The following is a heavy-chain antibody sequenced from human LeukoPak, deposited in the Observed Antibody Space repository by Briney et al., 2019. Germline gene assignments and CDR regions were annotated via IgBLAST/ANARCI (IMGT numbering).Heavy chain of an antibody. J-gene: IGHJ5*02. V-gene: IGHV5-51*01. D-gene: IGHD2-2*01. CDR1: GYSFTSYW. CDR3: ASTSLGLPFDP. CDR2: IFPGDSDT. Sequence: GASLKISCKGSGYSFTSYWIGWVRQMPGKGLEWMGIIFPGDSDTRYSPSFQGQVTISADKSITTAYLQWSSLEASDTAMYYCASTSLGLPFDPWGQGTLVTVSS.